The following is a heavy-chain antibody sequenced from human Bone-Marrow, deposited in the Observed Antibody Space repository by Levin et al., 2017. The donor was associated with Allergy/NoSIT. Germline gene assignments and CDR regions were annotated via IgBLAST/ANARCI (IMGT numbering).Heavy chain of an antibody. CDR2: ISGSGGST. V-gene: IGHV3-23*01. CDR1: GFTFSSYA. Sequence: GESLKISCAASGFTFSSYAMSWVRQAPGKGLEWVSAISGSGGSTYYADSVKGRFTISRDNSKNTLYLQMNSLRAEDTAVYYCAKDQRASTYYYDSSGYLAGYWGQGTLVTVSS. J-gene: IGHJ4*02. CDR3: AKDQRASTYYYDSSGYLAGY. D-gene: IGHD3-22*01.